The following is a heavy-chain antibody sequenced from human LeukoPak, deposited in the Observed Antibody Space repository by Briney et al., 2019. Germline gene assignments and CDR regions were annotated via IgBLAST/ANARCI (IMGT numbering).Heavy chain of an antibody. CDR1: GFTFDDYA. CDR3: AKVPTTVVIN. CDR2: ISWNSGSI. Sequence: GGSLRLSCAASGFTFDDYAMHWVRQAPGKGLEWVSGISWNSGSIGYADSVKGRFTISRDNAKNSLYLQMNSLRAEDTAVYYCAKVPTTVVINWGQGTLVTVSS. J-gene: IGHJ4*02. D-gene: IGHD4-23*01. V-gene: IGHV3-9*01.